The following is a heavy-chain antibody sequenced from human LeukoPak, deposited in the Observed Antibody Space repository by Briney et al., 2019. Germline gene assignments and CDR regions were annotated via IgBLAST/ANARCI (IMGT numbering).Heavy chain of an antibody. J-gene: IGHJ3*02. CDR2: LKADSGQA. CDR3: ARGAEYCSGGSCSYDAFDI. CDR1: GYSFYEYD. D-gene: IGHD2-15*01. Sequence: ASVTVSFTTSGYSFYEYDINWVRQAAGQGLEWVAYLKADSGQAGFAQKFNGRLTVTRNSSISTAYMELRSLRSDDSAIYYCARGAEYCSGGSCSYDAFDIWGQGRMVTVSS. V-gene: IGHV1-8*01.